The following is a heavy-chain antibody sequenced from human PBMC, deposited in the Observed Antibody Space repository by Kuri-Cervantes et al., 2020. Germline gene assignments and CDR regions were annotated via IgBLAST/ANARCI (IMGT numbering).Heavy chain of an antibody. CDR3: AKDVEQLVETYYFDY. CDR1: GFTFSSYA. J-gene: IGHJ4*02. V-gene: IGHV3-23*01. CDR2: ISGSGGST. D-gene: IGHD6-6*01. Sequence: LSLTCAASGFTFSSYAISWVRQAPGKGLEWVSAISGSGGSTYYADSVKGRFTISRDNSKNTLYLQMNSLRAEDTAVYYCAKDVEQLVETYYFDYWGQGTLVTVSS.